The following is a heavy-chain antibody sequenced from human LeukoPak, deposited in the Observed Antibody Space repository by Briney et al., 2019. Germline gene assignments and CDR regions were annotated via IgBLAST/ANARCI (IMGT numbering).Heavy chain of an antibody. V-gene: IGHV3-23*01. J-gene: IGHJ3*02. Sequence: PGGSLRLSCAASGFTFSSFAMSWVRQAPGKGLEWVSAISGSGGSTYYADSVKGRFTISRDNSKDTLYLQMNSLRAEDTAVYYCTKDHDYYASGPIWGQGTMVTVSS. D-gene: IGHD3-10*01. CDR3: TKDHDYYASGPI. CDR1: GFTFSSFA. CDR2: ISGSGGST.